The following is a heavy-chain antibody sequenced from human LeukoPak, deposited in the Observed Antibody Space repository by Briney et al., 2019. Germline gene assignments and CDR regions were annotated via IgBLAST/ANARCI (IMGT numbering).Heavy chain of an antibody. Sequence: SETLSLTCTVSGESINPYYWNWIRQPAGKGLEWIGHIYKSGSTNYNPSLKSRVTMSLDTSKNQFSLKLRSVTAADAAVYFCARSFLDYMDVWGKGTTVTVSS. CDR2: IYKSGST. CDR1: GESINPYY. J-gene: IGHJ6*03. V-gene: IGHV4-4*07. CDR3: ARSFLDYMDV. D-gene: IGHD2/OR15-2a*01.